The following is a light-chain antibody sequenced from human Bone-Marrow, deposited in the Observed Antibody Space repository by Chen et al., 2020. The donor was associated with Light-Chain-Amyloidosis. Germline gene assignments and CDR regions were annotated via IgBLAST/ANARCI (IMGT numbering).Light chain of an antibody. J-gene: IGLJ3*02. Sequence: FMLTQPHSVSESPGKTLIISCTRSSGSIATNYVQWYQQRPGSSPTTVIYEDDQRPSGVPDRFSGSIDRSSNSASLTISGLKTEDKADYYCQSYQGSSQGVFGGGTKLTVL. CDR1: SGSIATNY. CDR2: EDD. V-gene: IGLV6-57*01. CDR3: QSYQGSSQGV.